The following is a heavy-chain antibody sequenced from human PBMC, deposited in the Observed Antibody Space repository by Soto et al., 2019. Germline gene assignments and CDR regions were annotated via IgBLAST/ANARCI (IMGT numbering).Heavy chain of an antibody. CDR3: ARAHAPTLPFDF. D-gene: IGHD2-15*01. Sequence: TLSLPCTVSGGSISSYYWSWIRQSPGKGLEWIGFIFHSGNAKYNPSLQSRASMSIDTSKNQFSLSLESVTAADTAVYFCARAHAPTLPFDFWGQGTLVTVSS. CDR2: IFHSGNA. CDR1: GGSISSYY. V-gene: IGHV4-59*01. J-gene: IGHJ4*02.